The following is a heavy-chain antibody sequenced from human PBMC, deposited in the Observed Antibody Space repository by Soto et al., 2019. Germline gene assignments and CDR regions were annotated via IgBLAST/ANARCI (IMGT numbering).Heavy chain of an antibody. CDR1: GFTFSSYG. D-gene: IGHD3-3*01. CDR2: IWYDGSNK. V-gene: IGHV3-33*01. CDR3: ARDSKPPFTIFGVVIPIYGMDV. J-gene: IGHJ6*02. Sequence: GGSLRLSCAASGFTFSSYGMHWVRQAPGKGLEWVAVIWYDGSNKYYADSVKGRFTISRDNSKNTLYLQMNSLRAEDTAVYYCARDSKPPFTIFGVVIPIYGMDVWGQGTTVTVSS.